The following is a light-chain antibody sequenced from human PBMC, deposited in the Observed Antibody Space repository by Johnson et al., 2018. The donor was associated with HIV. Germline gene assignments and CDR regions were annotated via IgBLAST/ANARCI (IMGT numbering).Light chain of an antibody. CDR1: SSNIGNNY. J-gene: IGLJ1*01. CDR2: ENN. Sequence: QPVLTQPPSVSAAPGQKVTISCSGSSSNIGNNYVSWYQQLPGTAPKLLIYENNKRPSGIPDRFSGSKSGTSATLGITGLQTGDEAEYYCGTWDSSRSAEVFGPGTKVTVL. CDR3: GTWDSSRSAEV. V-gene: IGLV1-51*02.